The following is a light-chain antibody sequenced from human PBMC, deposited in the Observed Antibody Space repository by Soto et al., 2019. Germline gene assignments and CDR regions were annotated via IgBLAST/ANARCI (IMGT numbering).Light chain of an antibody. CDR2: GAS. Sequence: EIVMTQSPVTLSVSPGERAALSCRASQSVGGYLAWYQQKPGQAPRLVIHGASTRDTGIPPRFSGSGSGTEFTLAISSLQSEDLAVYYCQQYSDWPYTFSQGTKLEIK. CDR1: QSVGGY. V-gene: IGKV3-15*01. J-gene: IGKJ2*01. CDR3: QQYSDWPYT.